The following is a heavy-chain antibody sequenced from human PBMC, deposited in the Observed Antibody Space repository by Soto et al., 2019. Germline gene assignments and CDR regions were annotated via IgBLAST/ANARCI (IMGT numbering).Heavy chain of an antibody. V-gene: IGHV3-33*01. CDR3: ARDAFLTVTFDY. CDR2: IWYDGSNK. D-gene: IGHD4-17*01. Sequence: PGGSLRLSCAASGFTFSSYGMHWVRQAPGKGLEWVAVIWYDGSNKYYADSVKGRFTISRDNSKNTLYLQMNSLRAEDTAVYYCARDAFLTVTFDYWGQGTLVTVSS. CDR1: GFTFSSYG. J-gene: IGHJ4*02.